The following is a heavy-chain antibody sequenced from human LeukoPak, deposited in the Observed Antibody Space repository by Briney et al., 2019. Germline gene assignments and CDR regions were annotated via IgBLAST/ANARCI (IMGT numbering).Heavy chain of an antibody. CDR2: IYSGGST. Sequence: PGGSLRLSCAASGFTVSSNYMSWVRQAPGKGLEWVSVIYSGGSTYYADSVKGRFTISRDNSKNTLYLQMNSLRAEDTAVYYCARDPYCSSTSCYGGYYYGMDVWGQGTTVTVSS. V-gene: IGHV3-66*02. CDR3: ARDPYCSSTSCYGGYYYGMDV. CDR1: GFTVSSNY. J-gene: IGHJ6*02. D-gene: IGHD2-2*01.